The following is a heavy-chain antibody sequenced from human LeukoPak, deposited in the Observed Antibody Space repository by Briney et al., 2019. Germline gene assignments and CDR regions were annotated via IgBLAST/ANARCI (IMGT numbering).Heavy chain of an antibody. J-gene: IGHJ4*02. Sequence: GGSLRLSCAASGFTVSSNYMSWVRQAPGKGLEWVSVIYSGGSTYYADSVKGRFTTSRDNSKNTLYLQMNSLRAEDTAVYYCAKGPLNCSGGSCTTLSYFDYWGQGTLVTVSS. CDR2: IYSGGST. D-gene: IGHD2-15*01. CDR1: GFTVSSNY. V-gene: IGHV3-53*01. CDR3: AKGPLNCSGGSCTTLSYFDY.